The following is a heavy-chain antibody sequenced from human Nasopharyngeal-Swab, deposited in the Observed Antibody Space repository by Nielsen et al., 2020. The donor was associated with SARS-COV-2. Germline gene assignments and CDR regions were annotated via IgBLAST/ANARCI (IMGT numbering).Heavy chain of an antibody. D-gene: IGHD4-17*01. V-gene: IGHV6-1*01. J-gene: IGHJ6*03. CDR3: ARARGAYGDYYYYYYTDV. Sequence: WIRQSPSRGLEWLGRTYYRSKWYNDYAVSVKSRITINPVPSKTQFSLHLNSVTPEETAVYYCARARGAYGDYYYYYYTDVWGKGTTVTVSS. CDR2: TYYRSKWYN.